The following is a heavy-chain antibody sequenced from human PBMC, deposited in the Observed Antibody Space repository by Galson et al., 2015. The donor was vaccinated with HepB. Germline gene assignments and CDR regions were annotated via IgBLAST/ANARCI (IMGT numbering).Heavy chain of an antibody. CDR2: IWYDGSNK. CDR1: GFTFSSYG. V-gene: IGHV3-33*01. Sequence: SLRLSCAASGFTFSSYGMHWVRQAPGKGLEWVAVIWYDGSNKYYADSVKGRFTISRDNSKNTLYLQMNSLRAEDTAVYYCARALDHYYDSSGYPLGRYYYYGMDVWGQGTTVTVSS. J-gene: IGHJ6*02. CDR3: ARALDHYYDSSGYPLGRYYYYGMDV. D-gene: IGHD3-22*01.